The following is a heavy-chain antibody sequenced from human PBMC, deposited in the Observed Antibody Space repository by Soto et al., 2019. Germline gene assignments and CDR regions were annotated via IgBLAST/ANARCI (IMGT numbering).Heavy chain of an antibody. CDR1: GYTFTSYA. Sequence: ASVKVSCKASGYTFTSYAMHWVRQAPGQRLEWMGWISAGNGNTKYSQKFQGRVTITRDTSASTAYMELSSLRSEDTAVYYCARDGYLFYYYGMDAWGQGTTVTVSS. CDR3: ARDGYLFYYYGMDA. D-gene: IGHD5-18*01. J-gene: IGHJ6*02. V-gene: IGHV1-3*01. CDR2: ISAGNGNT.